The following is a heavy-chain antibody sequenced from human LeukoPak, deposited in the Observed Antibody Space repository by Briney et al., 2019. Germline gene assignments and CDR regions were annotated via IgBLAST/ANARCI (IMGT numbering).Heavy chain of an antibody. CDR2: IIPIFGTA. J-gene: IGHJ5*02. Sequence: ASVKVSCKASGGTFSSYAISWVRQAPGQGLGWMGGIIPIFGTANYAQKFQGRVTITADESTSTAYMELSSLRSEDTAVYYCARRGSGSSSFFDPWGQGTLVTVSS. CDR3: ARRGSGSSSFFDP. D-gene: IGHD6-6*01. CDR1: GGTFSSYA. V-gene: IGHV1-69*13.